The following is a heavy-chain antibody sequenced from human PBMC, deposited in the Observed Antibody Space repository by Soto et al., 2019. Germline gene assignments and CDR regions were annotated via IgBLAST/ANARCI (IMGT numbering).Heavy chain of an antibody. CDR1: GGSFSSYT. V-gene: IGHV1-69*13. CDR2: IIAVFGTA. Sequence: GASVKVSCKASGGSFSSYTISWVRQAPGQGLQWMGGIIAVFGTANYAQKFQGRVTITADESTSTVYMELRSLRSEDTAVYYCARDPGPYGDPRGSYWGQGTLVTVSS. D-gene: IGHD4-17*01. J-gene: IGHJ4*02. CDR3: ARDPGPYGDPRGSY.